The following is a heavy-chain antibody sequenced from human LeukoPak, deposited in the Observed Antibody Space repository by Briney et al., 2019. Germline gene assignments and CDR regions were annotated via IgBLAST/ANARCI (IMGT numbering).Heavy chain of an antibody. J-gene: IGHJ4*02. CDR2: IYSGGST. CDR1: GFTVSSNY. V-gene: IGHV3-53*01. Sequence: GGSLRLSCAASGFTVSSNYMSWVRQAPGKGLEWVSVIYSGGSTYYADSVKGRFTISRDNSKNTLYLQMNSLRAEDTAVYYCKKDRSGATMVRGVIIRGFDYWGQGTLVTVSS. D-gene: IGHD3-10*01. CDR3: KKDRSGATMVRGVIIRGFDY.